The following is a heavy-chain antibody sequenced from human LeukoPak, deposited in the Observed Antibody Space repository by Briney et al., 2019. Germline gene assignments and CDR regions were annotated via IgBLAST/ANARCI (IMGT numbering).Heavy chain of an antibody. D-gene: IGHD3-3*01. Sequence: GGSLRLSCAASGFTFSDYYMSWIRQAPGKGLEWVSYISSSGSTIYYADSVKGRFTNSRDNAKNSLYLQMNSLRAEDTAVYYCARVNYDFWSGYCDYWGQGTLVTVSS. J-gene: IGHJ4*02. CDR2: ISSSGSTI. V-gene: IGHV3-11*01. CDR1: GFTFSDYY. CDR3: ARVNYDFWSGYCDY.